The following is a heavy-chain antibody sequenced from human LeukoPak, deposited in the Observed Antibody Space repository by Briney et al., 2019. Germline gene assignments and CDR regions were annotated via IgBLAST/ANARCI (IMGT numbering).Heavy chain of an antibody. D-gene: IGHD6-13*01. V-gene: IGHV5-51*01. CDR2: IYPGDSDT. Sequence: GESLKISCKGSGYNFTNYWIGWVRQMPGKGLEWMGIIYPGDSDTRYNPSFQGQVTISADKSIITASLQWSSLKASDTAMYYCARFLVGSWAVDYWGQGTLVTVSS. CDR1: GYNFTNYW. CDR3: ARFLVGSWAVDY. J-gene: IGHJ4*02.